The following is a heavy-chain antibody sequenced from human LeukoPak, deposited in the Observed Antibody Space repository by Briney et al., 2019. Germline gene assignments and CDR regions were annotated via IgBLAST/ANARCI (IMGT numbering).Heavy chain of an antibody. CDR3: ARDPKWLDY. CDR2: TNQEGSEK. J-gene: IGHJ4*02. D-gene: IGHD5-12*01. V-gene: IGHV3-7*01. Sequence: PGGSLRLSCAASGFTLSTYWMSWVRQAPGKGLEWVANTNQEGSEKYYVDSVKGRFTISKDNAENALYLQMNSLRAEDTAVYYCARDPKWLDYWGQGALVTVSS. CDR1: GFTLSTYW.